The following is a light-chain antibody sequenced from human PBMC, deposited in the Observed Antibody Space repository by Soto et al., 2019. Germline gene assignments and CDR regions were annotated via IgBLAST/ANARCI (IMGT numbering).Light chain of an antibody. CDR1: SSDVGGYNY. CDR3: SSYTSSSTLSYYV. CDR2: EVS. V-gene: IGLV2-14*01. Sequence: QLVLTQPASVSGSPGQSITISCTGTSSDVGGYNYVSWYQQHPGKAPKLMIYEVSNRPSGVSNRFSGSKSGNTASLTISGLQAEDDADYYCSSYTSSSTLSYYVFGTGTKLTVL. J-gene: IGLJ1*01.